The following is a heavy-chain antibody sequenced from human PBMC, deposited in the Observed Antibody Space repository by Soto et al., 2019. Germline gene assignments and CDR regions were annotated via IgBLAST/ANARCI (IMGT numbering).Heavy chain of an antibody. CDR3: ARDWNCLSARCQDCFDP. CDR2: ISTDNGDT. CDR1: GYTFNRFG. D-gene: IGHD3-3*01. Sequence: QVQLVQSGAEVKKPGASVKVSCKASGYTFNRFGISWVRQAPGQGLEWMGWISTDNGDTNYAQKFQDRVTMTTDTSTSTAYMELRSLRSDDTAVYYCARDWNCLSARCQDCFDPWGQGTLVTVSS. V-gene: IGHV1-18*01. J-gene: IGHJ5*02.